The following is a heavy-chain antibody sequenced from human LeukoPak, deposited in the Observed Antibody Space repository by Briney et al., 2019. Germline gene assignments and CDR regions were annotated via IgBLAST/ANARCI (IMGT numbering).Heavy chain of an antibody. Sequence: GGSLRLSCAASGFTFSSYSMNWVRQAPGKGLEWVSSISNSSSYIYYADSVKGRFTISRDNAKNSLYLQMNSLRAEDTAVYYCARGKDIVVVPAAIVRWFDPWGQGTLVTVSS. CDR2: ISNSSSYI. CDR3: ARGKDIVVVPAAIVRWFDP. V-gene: IGHV3-21*01. CDR1: GFTFSSYS. J-gene: IGHJ5*02. D-gene: IGHD2-2*01.